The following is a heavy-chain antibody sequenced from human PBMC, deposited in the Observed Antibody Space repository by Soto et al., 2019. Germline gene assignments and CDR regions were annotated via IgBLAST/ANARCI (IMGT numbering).Heavy chain of an antibody. CDR2: INPNSGGT. Sequence: GASVKVSCKASGYTFTGCYMHWVRQAPGQGLEWMGWINPNSGGTNYAQKFQGWVTMTRDTSISTAYMELSRLRSDDTAVYYCARADSSGYYNYWGQGTLVTVSS. CDR1: GYTFTGCY. V-gene: IGHV1-2*04. CDR3: ARADSSGYYNY. J-gene: IGHJ4*02. D-gene: IGHD3-22*01.